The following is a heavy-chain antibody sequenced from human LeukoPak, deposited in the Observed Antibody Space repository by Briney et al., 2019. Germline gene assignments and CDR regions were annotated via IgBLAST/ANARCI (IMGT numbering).Heavy chain of an antibody. J-gene: IGHJ3*01. CDR3: ARVVAGLAALDV. V-gene: IGHV4-31*03. CDR1: GVSISSGGYY. Sequence: PSQTLSLTCSVSGVSISSGGYYWSWLRQHPGKGLEWIGYIFFSGSTYYNPYLKSRINISVDTSENHFSPKVTSVTAADTAVYYCARVVAGLAALDVWGQGTLVTVSS. CDR2: IFFSGST. D-gene: IGHD3-3*02.